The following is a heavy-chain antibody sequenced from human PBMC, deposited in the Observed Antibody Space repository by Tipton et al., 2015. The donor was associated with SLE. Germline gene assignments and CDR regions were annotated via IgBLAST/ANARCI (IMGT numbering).Heavy chain of an antibody. Sequence: LRLSCAVYGGSFSGYYWSWIRQPPGKGLEWIGYIYYSGSTNYNPSLKSRVTISVDTSKNQFSLKLSSVTAADTAVYYCARHRAYSGYDLFYFDYWGQGTLVTVSS. V-gene: IGHV4-59*08. CDR3: ARHRAYSGYDLFYFDY. CDR1: GGSFSGYY. D-gene: IGHD5-12*01. CDR2: IYYSGST. J-gene: IGHJ4*02.